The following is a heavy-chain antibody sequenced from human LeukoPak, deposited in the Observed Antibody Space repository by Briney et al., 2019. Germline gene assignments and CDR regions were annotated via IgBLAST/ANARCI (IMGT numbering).Heavy chain of an antibody. CDR1: GFTFSSYW. Sequence: GGSLRLSCAASGFTFSSYWMSWVRQAPGKGLEWVANIKQDGSEKYYVDSVKGRFTISRDNAKNSLYLQMNSLRAEDTAVYYCAIQWLSDYFDYWGQGTLVTVSS. D-gene: IGHD6-19*01. CDR2: IKQDGSEK. J-gene: IGHJ4*02. V-gene: IGHV3-7*03. CDR3: AIQWLSDYFDY.